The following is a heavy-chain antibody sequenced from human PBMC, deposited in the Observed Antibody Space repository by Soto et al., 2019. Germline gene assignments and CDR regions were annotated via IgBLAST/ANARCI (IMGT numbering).Heavy chain of an antibody. CDR2: INHSGST. V-gene: IGHV4-34*01. CDR1: GGSFSGYY. J-gene: IGHJ5*02. CDR3: ARGLRKVYSSSWYYRP. D-gene: IGHD6-13*01. Sequence: PSETLSLTCAVYGGSFSGYYWSWIRQPPGKGLEWIGEINHSGSTNYNPSLKSRVTISVDTAKNQFSLKLSSVTAADTAVYYCARGLRKVYSSSWYYRPWGQGTLVTVSS.